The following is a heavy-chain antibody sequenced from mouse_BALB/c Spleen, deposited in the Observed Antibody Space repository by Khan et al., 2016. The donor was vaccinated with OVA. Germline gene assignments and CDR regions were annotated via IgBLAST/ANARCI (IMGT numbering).Heavy chain of an antibody. V-gene: IGHV1-4*01. CDR1: GYTFTSYT. J-gene: IGHJ3*01. D-gene: IGHD2-14*01. Sequence: QAQLQQSGAELARPGASEKMSCKASGYTFTSYTIHWIKLRPGQGLEWIGFINPSNGYTNYNQKFKDKATLTADNSSTPVHMQLSSLTSDDSAVYNCVRDGAYHRNDGWFAYWGQGTLVTVSA. CDR2: INPSNGYT. CDR3: VRDGAYHRNDGWFAY.